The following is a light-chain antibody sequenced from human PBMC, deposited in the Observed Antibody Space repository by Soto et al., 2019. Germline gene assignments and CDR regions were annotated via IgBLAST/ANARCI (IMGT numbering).Light chain of an antibody. CDR3: QQYKSFPLT. V-gene: IGKV1-5*03. CDR2: KAS. Sequence: DIQMTQSPSTLSASVGDRVTITCRASQSINSWLAWYQQKPGKAPKLLIYKASTLESGVPSTFSGSGSGTDFTLTISSLQPDDFATYYCQQYKSFPLTFGGGTKVEIK. CDR1: QSINSW. J-gene: IGKJ4*01.